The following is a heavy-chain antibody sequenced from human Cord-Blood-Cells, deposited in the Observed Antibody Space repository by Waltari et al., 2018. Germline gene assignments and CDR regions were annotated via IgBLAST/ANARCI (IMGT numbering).Heavy chain of an antibody. CDR2: ISYRGST. Sequence: QLQLPESGPGLVKPSETLSLTCTVPGGSISSSRYYWGWIRRPPGKGLEWIGSISYRGSTYYNPSIKSRVTISVDTSKNQFSLKLSSVTAADTAVYYCARSDYYGSGSYYPFDYWGQGTLVTVSS. D-gene: IGHD3-10*01. CDR3: ARSDYYGSGSYYPFDY. CDR1: GGSISSSRYY. J-gene: IGHJ4*02. V-gene: IGHV4-39*07.